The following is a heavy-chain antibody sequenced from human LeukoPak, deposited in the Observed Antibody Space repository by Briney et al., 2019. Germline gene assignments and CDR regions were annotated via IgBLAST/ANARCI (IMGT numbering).Heavy chain of an antibody. CDR2: INHSGST. CDR3: ARGRYCSSTSCYTGRSYYYYYMDV. D-gene: IGHD2-2*02. Sequence: PSETLSLTCAVSGYSIINGYDWGWIRQPPGKGLEWIGEINHSGSTNYNPSLKSRVTISVDTSKNQFSLKLSSVTAADTAVYYCARGRYCSSTSCYTGRSYYYYYMDVWGKGTTVTVSS. CDR1: GYSIINGYD. J-gene: IGHJ6*03. V-gene: IGHV4-34*01.